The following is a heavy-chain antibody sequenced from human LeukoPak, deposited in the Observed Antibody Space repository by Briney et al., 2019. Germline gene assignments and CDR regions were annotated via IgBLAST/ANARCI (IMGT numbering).Heavy chain of an antibody. CDR2: IYYSGST. D-gene: IGHD2-8*01. Sequence: PSETLSLTCTVSGGSISSYYWSWIRQPPGKGLEWIGYIYYSGSTNYNPSIKSRVTISVDTSKNQFSLKLSSVTAADTAVYYCARDFPLTYWGQGTLVTVSS. J-gene: IGHJ4*02. CDR1: GGSISSYY. CDR3: ARDFPLTY. V-gene: IGHV4-59*01.